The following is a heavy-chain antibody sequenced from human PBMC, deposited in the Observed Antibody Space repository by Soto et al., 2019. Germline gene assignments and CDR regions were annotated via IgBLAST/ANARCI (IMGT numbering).Heavy chain of an antibody. Sequence: VQLVESEGTLVQPGGSLRLSCAASGFLFSGYWMSWVRQAPGKGLEWVANIKQDGGEKYYVDSVRGRFTISRDNAKDSLYLQMNSLRVEDTAVYYCAREWFVESGTWFDPWGQGTLVTVSS. V-gene: IGHV3-7*01. CDR1: GFLFSGYW. D-gene: IGHD3-10*01. CDR3: AREWFVESGTWFDP. CDR2: IKQDGGEK. J-gene: IGHJ5*02.